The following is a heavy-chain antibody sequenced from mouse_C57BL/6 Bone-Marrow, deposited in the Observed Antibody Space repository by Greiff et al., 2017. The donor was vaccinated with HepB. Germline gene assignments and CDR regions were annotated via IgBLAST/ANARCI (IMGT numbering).Heavy chain of an antibody. CDR3: ARNSNYETAWFAY. Sequence: QVQLKQSGAELVRPGASVTLSCKASGYTFTDYEMHWVKQTPVHGLEWIGAIDPETGGTAYNQKFKGKAILTADKSSSTAYMELRSLTSEDSAVYYCARNSNYETAWFAYWGQGTLVTVSA. J-gene: IGHJ3*01. V-gene: IGHV1-15*01. D-gene: IGHD2-5*01. CDR2: IDPETGGT. CDR1: GYTFTDYE.